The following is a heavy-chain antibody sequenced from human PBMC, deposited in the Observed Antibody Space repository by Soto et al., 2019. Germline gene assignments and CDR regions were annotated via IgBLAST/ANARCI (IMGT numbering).Heavy chain of an antibody. Sequence: GASVKVSCKASGYTFTSYGISWVRQAPGQGLEWMGWISAYNGNTNYAQKLQGRVTMTTDTSTSTAYIELRSLRSDDTAVYYCARDHYDSSGYYFYYYYYGMDVWGQGTTVTVSS. V-gene: IGHV1-18*01. CDR3: ARDHYDSSGYYFYYYYYGMDV. D-gene: IGHD3-22*01. J-gene: IGHJ6*02. CDR1: GYTFTSYG. CDR2: ISAYNGNT.